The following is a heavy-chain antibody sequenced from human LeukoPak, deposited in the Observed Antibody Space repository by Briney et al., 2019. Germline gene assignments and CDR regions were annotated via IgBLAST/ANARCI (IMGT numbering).Heavy chain of an antibody. CDR1: GFTFDDYT. D-gene: IGHD6-19*01. CDR3: VKDMGSSGWYPRPFDH. Sequence: GGSLRLSCAASGFTFDDYTMHWVRQSPGKGLEWVGLISWDGGSAYYGESVKGRFSISRDNNKNSLFLQMSSLRTEDTAFYYCVKDMGSSGWYPRPFDHWGQGTLVTVSS. J-gene: IGHJ4*02. V-gene: IGHV3-43*01. CDR2: ISWDGGSA.